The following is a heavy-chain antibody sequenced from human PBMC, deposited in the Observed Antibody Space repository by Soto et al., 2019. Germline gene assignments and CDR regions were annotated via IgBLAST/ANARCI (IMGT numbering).Heavy chain of an antibody. CDR2: FNNGGGGT. CDR1: GFTFSNYA. V-gene: IGHV3-23*01. Sequence: GSLRLSCAASGFTFSNYAMTWVRQAPGKGPEWISTFNNGGGGTYYADSVRGRFTISRDNSKNTLYLQVSSLRAEDTAVYYCAKERLGRGIDYWGQGILVTVSS. D-gene: IGHD3-10*01. J-gene: IGHJ4*02. CDR3: AKERLGRGIDY.